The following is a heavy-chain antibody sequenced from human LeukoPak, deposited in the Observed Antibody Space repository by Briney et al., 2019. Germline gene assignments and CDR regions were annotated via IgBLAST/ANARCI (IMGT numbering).Heavy chain of an antibody. J-gene: IGHJ4*02. CDR1: GFTFSSYG. CDR2: IRYDGSNK. V-gene: IGHV3-30*02. Sequence: PGGSLRLSCAASGFTFSSYGMHWVRQAPGKGLEWVAFIRYDGSNKYYADSVKGRFTISRDNSKNTLYLQMNSLRAEDTAVYYCARGRQQLYDYWGQGTLVTVSS. D-gene: IGHD6-13*01. CDR3: ARGRQQLYDY.